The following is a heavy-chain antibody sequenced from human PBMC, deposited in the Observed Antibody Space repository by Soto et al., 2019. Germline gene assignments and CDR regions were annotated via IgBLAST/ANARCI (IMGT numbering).Heavy chain of an antibody. D-gene: IGHD2-15*01. J-gene: IGHJ6*02. CDR3: AAQRSGNTYYYYGLDV. CDR1: GGTFSSYA. Sequence: QVQVVQSGAEVKKPGSSVKVSCKASGGTFSSYAISWVRQAPGLGLEWMGGIIPIIGTSNYAQRFQGRVTITADESMSIVYLELSRLRSEDTAVYYCAAQRSGNTYYYYGLDVWGQGTTVTVSS. CDR2: IIPIIGTS. V-gene: IGHV1-69*12.